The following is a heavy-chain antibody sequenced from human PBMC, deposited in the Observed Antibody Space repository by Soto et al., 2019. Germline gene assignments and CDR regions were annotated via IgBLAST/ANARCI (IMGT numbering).Heavy chain of an antibody. V-gene: IGHV3-30*18. D-gene: IGHD3-22*01. CDR3: AKDLRFYDSR. J-gene: IGHJ4*02. CDR2: ISYDGSNK. Sequence: GGSLRLSCAASGFTFSSYGMHWVRQAPGKGLEWVAVISYDGSNKYYADSVKGRFTISRDNSKNTLYLQMNSLRAEDTAVYYCAKDLRFYDSRWGQGTLVTVSS. CDR1: GFTFSSYG.